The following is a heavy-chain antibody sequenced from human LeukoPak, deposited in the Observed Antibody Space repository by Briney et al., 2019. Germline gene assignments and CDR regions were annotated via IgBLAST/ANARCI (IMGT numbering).Heavy chain of an antibody. V-gene: IGHV3-30*02. CDR2: IRYDGSNK. CDR1: GFTFSSYG. J-gene: IGHJ6*03. D-gene: IGHD6-19*01. Sequence: GGSLRLSCAASGFTFSSYGMHWVRQAPGKGLEWVAFIRYDGSNKYYADSVKGRFTISRDNSKNTLYLQMNSLRAEDTAVYYCAKDSSGWYSVSYMDVWGKGTTVTISS. CDR3: AKDSSGWYSVSYMDV.